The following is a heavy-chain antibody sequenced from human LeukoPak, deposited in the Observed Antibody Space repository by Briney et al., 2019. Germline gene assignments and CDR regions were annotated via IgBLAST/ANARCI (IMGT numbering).Heavy chain of an antibody. CDR3: ARDRLVVVPAAIYYYYGMDV. CDR1: GFTFSSYS. V-gene: IGHV3-21*01. Sequence: PGGSLRLSCAASGFTFSSYSMNWVRQAPGKGLEWVSSISSSSSYIYYADSVKGRFTISRDNAKNSLYLQMNSLRAGDTAVYYCARDRLVVVPAAIYYYYGMDVWGQGTTVTVSS. CDR2: ISSSSSYI. D-gene: IGHD2-2*01. J-gene: IGHJ6*02.